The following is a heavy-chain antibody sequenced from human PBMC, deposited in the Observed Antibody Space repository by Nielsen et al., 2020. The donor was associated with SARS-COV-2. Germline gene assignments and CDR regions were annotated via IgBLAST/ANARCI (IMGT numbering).Heavy chain of an antibody. CDR3: ARDFLYYYDSSGYYYGRDGMDV. V-gene: IGHV3-21*01. Sequence: WLRQPPGKGLEWISSVGGGAGGAHYIDSVKGRFTISRDNAKNSLYLQMNSLRAEDTAVYYCARDFLYYYDSSGYYYGRDGMDVWGQGTTVTVSS. D-gene: IGHD3-22*01. J-gene: IGHJ6*02. CDR2: VGGGAGGA.